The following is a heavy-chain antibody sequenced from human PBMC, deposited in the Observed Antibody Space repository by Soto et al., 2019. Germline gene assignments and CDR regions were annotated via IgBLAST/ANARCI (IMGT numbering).Heavy chain of an antibody. D-gene: IGHD3-3*01. Sequence: GASVKVSCKASGYTFTRYGINWVRQAPGQGLEWMGWISAHNGNTNYAQKLQGRVSMTADTSTSTAYMELRSLRSDDTAVYYCARLDDFWSGYYPLDYWGQGTLVTVS. CDR1: GYTFTRYG. J-gene: IGHJ4*02. CDR2: ISAHNGNT. CDR3: ARLDDFWSGYYPLDY. V-gene: IGHV1-18*01.